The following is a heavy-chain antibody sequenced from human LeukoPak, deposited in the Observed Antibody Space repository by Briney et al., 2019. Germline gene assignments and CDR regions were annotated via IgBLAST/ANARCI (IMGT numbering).Heavy chain of an antibody. V-gene: IGHV3-23*01. D-gene: IGHD3-22*01. J-gene: IGHJ4*02. CDR2: ISGSGGST. CDR1: GFTFSSYA. Sequence: GGSLRPSCAASGFTFSSYAMSWVRQAPGKGLEWVSAISGSGGSTYYADSVKGRFTISRDNSKNTLYLQMNSLRAEDTAVYYCAKVYYYDSSGYYDYWGQGTLVTVSS. CDR3: AKVYYYDSSGYYDY.